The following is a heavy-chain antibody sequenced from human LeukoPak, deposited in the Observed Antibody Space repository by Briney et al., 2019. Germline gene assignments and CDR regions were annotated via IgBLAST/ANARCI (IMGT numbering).Heavy chain of an antibody. V-gene: IGHV3-15*01. D-gene: IGHD4-17*01. CDR1: GFTFSNAW. CDR2: IKTKNDGGTT. J-gene: IGHJ4*02. Sequence: GGSLRLSCAASGFTFSNAWMSWVRQAPGKGLEWVGRIKTKNDGGTTDYEAPVKGRFTISRDDSKNTLYLQMNSLKTEDTAVYYCTTDYAPGYWGQGTLVTVSS. CDR3: TTDYAPGY.